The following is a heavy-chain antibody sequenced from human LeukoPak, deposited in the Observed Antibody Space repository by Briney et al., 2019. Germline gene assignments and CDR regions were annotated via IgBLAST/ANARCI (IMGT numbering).Heavy chain of an antibody. D-gene: IGHD1-26*01. J-gene: IGHJ4*02. CDR3: AKNTSGSYFDY. Sequence: GGSLRLSCAASGFSFSTYDMTWVRQAQGKGLEWVSAISGSVSSTNYADSVKGRFTISRDNSKNTLYLQMNSLRAEDTAVYYCAKNTSGSYFDYWGQGTLVTVSS. CDR1: GFSFSTYD. V-gene: IGHV3-23*01. CDR2: ISGSVSST.